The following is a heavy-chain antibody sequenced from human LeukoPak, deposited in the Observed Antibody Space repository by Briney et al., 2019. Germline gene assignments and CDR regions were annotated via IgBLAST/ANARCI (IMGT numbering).Heavy chain of an antibody. J-gene: IGHJ4*02. V-gene: IGHV3-23*01. CDR2: ISGSGGST. CDR3: AKDSRIAVAGTEGFDY. Sequence: PGGSLRLSCAASGFTFSSYAMSWVRQAPGKGLEWVSAISGSGGSTYYADSVKGRFTISRDNSKNTLYLQMNSLRAEDTAVYYCAKDSRIAVAGTEGFDYWGQGTLVTVSS. D-gene: IGHD6-19*01. CDR1: GFTFSSYA.